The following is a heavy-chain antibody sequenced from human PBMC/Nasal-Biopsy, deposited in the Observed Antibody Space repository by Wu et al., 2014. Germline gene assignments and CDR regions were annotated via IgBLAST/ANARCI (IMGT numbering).Heavy chain of an antibody. J-gene: IGHJ5*02. Sequence: TLSLTCTVSGGSISSSSYYWGWIRQPPGKGLEWIGSIYYSGSTYYNPSLKSRVTISVDTSKNQFSLKLSSVTAADTAVYYCARHPVAGQYWFDPWGQGTLVTVSS. CDR1: GGSISSSSYY. D-gene: IGHD6-19*01. CDR2: IYYSGST. V-gene: IGHV4-39*01. CDR3: ARHPVAGQYWFDP.